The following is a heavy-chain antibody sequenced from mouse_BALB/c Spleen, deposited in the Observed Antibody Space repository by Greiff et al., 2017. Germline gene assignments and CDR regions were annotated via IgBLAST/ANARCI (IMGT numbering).Heavy chain of an antibody. CDR3: ARGDYPPYAMDY. Sequence: QVQLKQSGAELARPGASVKMSCKASGYTFTSYTMHWVKQRPGQGLEWIGYINPSSGYTNYNQKFKDKATLTADKSSSTAYMQLSSLTSEDSAVYYCARGDYPPYAMDYWGQGTSVTVSA. D-gene: IGHD2-4*01. V-gene: IGHV1-4*01. CDR1: GYTFTSYT. CDR2: INPSSGYT. J-gene: IGHJ4*01.